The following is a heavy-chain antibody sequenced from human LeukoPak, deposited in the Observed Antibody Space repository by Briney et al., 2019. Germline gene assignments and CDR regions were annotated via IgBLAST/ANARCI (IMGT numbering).Heavy chain of an antibody. V-gene: IGHV3-66*01. CDR1: GFTVSSNH. CDR2: IYSGGST. Sequence: PGGSLRLSCAASGFTVSSNHMSWVRQAPGKGLEWVSVIYSGGSTYYADSVKGRFTISRDNSKNTLYLQMNSLRAEDTAVYYCASSLRFLEWLDYYGMDVWGQGTTVTVSS. D-gene: IGHD3-3*01. CDR3: ASSLRFLEWLDYYGMDV. J-gene: IGHJ6*02.